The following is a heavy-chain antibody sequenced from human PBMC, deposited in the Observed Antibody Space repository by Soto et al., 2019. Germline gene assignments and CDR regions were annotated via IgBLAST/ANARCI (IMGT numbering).Heavy chain of an antibody. J-gene: IGHJ5*02. Sequence: QVQLVQSGAEVKKPGSSVKVSCKASGGTFSSYAISWVRQAPGQGLEWMGGIIPIFGTANYAQKFQGRVTITADESTSTAYMELSSLRSEDTAVYYCARIYCSSTSCHGWWFDPWGQGTLVTVSS. D-gene: IGHD2-2*01. CDR1: GGTFSSYA. CDR3: ARIYCSSTSCHGWWFDP. V-gene: IGHV1-69*01. CDR2: IIPIFGTA.